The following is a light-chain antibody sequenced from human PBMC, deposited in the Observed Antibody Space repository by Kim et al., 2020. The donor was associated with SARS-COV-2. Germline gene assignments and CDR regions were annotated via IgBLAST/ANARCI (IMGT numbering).Light chain of an antibody. Sequence: PTLGHRVTTTCRASQDIINYLAWFQLKPGKAPKLLIYAASALQPGVPSRFSGSGSGTDFTLTVTSLQPEDVATYYCQKCDSAPWTFGQGTKVDIK. CDR2: AAS. V-gene: IGKV1-27*01. J-gene: IGKJ1*01. CDR3: QKCDSAPWT. CDR1: QDIINY.